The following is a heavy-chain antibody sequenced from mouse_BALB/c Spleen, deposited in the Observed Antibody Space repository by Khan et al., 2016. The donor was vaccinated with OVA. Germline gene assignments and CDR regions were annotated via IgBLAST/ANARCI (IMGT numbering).Heavy chain of an antibody. V-gene: IGHV5-6-4*01. CDR3: TREWENGNSLYYVLDY. CDR2: ISSGGSYS. CDR1: GFTFSSYT. D-gene: IGHD3-1*01. J-gene: IGHJ4*01. Sequence: EVELVESGGGLVKPGGSLKLSCAASGFTFSSYTMSWVRQTPEKRLEWVANISSGGSYSYYPDSVKGRFTISRDNAKNILYLQMSSLKSEDTAMFYGTREWENGNSLYYVLDYWGQGTSVTVSS.